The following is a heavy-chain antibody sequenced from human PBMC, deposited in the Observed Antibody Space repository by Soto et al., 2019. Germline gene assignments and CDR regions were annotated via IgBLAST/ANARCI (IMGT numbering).Heavy chain of an antibody. Sequence: QITLKESGPTLAKPTQTLTLTCTFSGFSLSTSGVGVGWIRQPPVKALEGLALIYWHDDKRYRPSLQNRPTSTKDTTNNQMVLTMTNMDPVATAKYYCAHSARYYDILTGQYFPRNFDYWGQGTLVTVSS. D-gene: IGHD3-9*01. V-gene: IGHV2-5*01. CDR3: AHSARYYDILTGQYFPRNFDY. J-gene: IGHJ4*02. CDR2: IYWHDDK. CDR1: GFSLSTSGVG.